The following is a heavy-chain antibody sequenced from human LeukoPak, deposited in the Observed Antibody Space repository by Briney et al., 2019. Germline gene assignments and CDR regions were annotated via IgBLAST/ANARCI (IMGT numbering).Heavy chain of an antibody. CDR2: IKQDGSEK. J-gene: IGHJ4*02. Sequence: GGSLRLSCAASGFTFSSYWMSSVRQAPGKGLEWVANIKQDGSEKYYVDSVKGRFTISRDNAKNSLYLQMNSLRAEDTAVYYCAKRGYSGYGYYFDYWGQGTLVTVSS. V-gene: IGHV3-7*01. CDR1: GFTFSSYW. D-gene: IGHD5-12*01. CDR3: AKRGYSGYGYYFDY.